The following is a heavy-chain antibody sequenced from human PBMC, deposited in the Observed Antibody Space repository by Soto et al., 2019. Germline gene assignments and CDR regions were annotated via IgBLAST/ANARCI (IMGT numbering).Heavy chain of an antibody. CDR3: ARGIKNYYGTDV. V-gene: IGHV3-74*01. Sequence: GGSLRLSCTASGFTFSSYTIHWVRQVPGKGLVWVSRINADGTRTNYADSVKGRFTISRDNAKNTVYLQMSSLRAEDTAVFYCARGIKNYYGTDVWGQGTAVTVSS. CDR1: GFTFSSYT. CDR2: INADGTRT. J-gene: IGHJ6*02. D-gene: IGHD3-16*01.